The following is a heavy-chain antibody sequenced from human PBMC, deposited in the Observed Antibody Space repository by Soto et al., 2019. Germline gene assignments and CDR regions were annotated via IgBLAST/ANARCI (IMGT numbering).Heavy chain of an antibody. V-gene: IGHV4-4*02. CDR1: GGSISSSNW. D-gene: IGHD3-10*01. CDR3: RAVRGSSYYFDY. CDR2: IYHSGST. J-gene: IGHJ4*02. Sequence: SETLSLTCAVSGGSISSSNWWSWVRQPPGKGLEWIGEIYHSGSTNYNPSLKSRVTISVDKSKTQFSLKLSSVTAADTAVYYCRAVRGSSYYFDYWGQGTLVTVSS.